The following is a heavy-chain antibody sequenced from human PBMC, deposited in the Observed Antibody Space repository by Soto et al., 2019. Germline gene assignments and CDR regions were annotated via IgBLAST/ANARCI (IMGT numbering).Heavy chain of an antibody. CDR3: ARGSLDIVLMVYAIRYYYYGMDV. Sequence: PSETLSLTCAVYGGSFSGYYWSWIRQPPGKGLEWIGEINHSGSTNYNPSLKSRVTLSVDTSKNQFSLKLGSVTAADTAVYYCARGSLDIVLMVYAIRYYYYGMDVWGQGTTVTVSS. V-gene: IGHV4-34*01. J-gene: IGHJ6*02. CDR2: INHSGST. CDR1: GGSFSGYY. D-gene: IGHD2-8*01.